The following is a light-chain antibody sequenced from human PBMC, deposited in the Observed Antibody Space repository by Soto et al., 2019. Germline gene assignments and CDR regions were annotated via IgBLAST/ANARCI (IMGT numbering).Light chain of an antibody. Sequence: DIQMTQSPSSLSASVGDRVTVTCRASQSVNRRLSWYQQKPGKVPKLLIYTASPLQSGIPSRFSDSGSGTDFTLTISSLQPEDFATYYCQQSYSTPYTFGQGTKLEI. CDR2: TAS. V-gene: IGKV1-39*01. J-gene: IGKJ2*01. CDR1: QSVNRR. CDR3: QQSYSTPYT.